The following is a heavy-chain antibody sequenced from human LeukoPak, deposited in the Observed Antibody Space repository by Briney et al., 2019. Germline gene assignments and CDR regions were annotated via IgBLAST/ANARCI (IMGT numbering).Heavy chain of an antibody. CDR2: ISAYNGNT. D-gene: IGHD3-10*01. Sequence: ASVKVSCKASGYTFTSYGISWVRQAPGQGLEWMGWISAYNGNTNYAQKLQGRVTMTTDTSTSTAYMELRSLTSDDTAVYYCARNYYSSGSYYKPGGYWGQGTLVTVSS. J-gene: IGHJ4*02. CDR3: ARNYYSSGSYYKPGGY. V-gene: IGHV1-18*01. CDR1: GYTFTSYG.